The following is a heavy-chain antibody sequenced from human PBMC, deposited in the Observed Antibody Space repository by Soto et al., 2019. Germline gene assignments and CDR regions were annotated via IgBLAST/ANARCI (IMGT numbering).Heavy chain of an antibody. J-gene: IGHJ4*02. CDR3: TTDPDVITMVRGVIMEYYFDY. CDR2: IKSKTDGGTT. V-gene: IGHV3-15*07. D-gene: IGHD3-10*01. CDR1: GFTFSNAW. Sequence: EVQLVESGGGLVKPGGSLRLSCAASGFTFSNAWMNWVRQAPGKGLEWVGRIKSKTDGGTTDYAAPVKGRFTISRDDSKNTLYLQMNSLKTEDTAVYYCTTDPDVITMVRGVIMEYYFDYWGQGTLVTVSS.